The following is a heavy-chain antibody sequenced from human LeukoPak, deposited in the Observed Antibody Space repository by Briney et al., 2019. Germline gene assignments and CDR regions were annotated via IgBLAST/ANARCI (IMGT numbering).Heavy chain of an antibody. CDR3: VQFELDY. Sequence: ASVKVSCKASGYIFSGYYLHWVRQAPGQGLEWMGWMNPNSGATNYAQKFQGRVTMTRDTSISTAYMDLSRLRSDDTAVYYCVQFELDYWGQGTLVTVSS. D-gene: IGHD1-7*01. J-gene: IGHJ4*02. CDR2: MNPNSGAT. CDR1: GYIFSGYY. V-gene: IGHV1-2*02.